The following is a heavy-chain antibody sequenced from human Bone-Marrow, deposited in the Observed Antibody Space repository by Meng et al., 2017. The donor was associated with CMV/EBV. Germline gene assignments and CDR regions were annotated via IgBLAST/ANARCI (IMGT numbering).Heavy chain of an antibody. CDR2: INPNSGGT. CDR3: ARDYIVVVPAAQLIYYYYGMDV. V-gene: IGHV1-2*02. CDR1: GDTFTGYY. Sequence: ASVKVSCKTSGDTFTGYYMHWVRQAPGQGLEWMGWINPNSGGTNYAQKFQGRVTMTRDTSISTAYMELSRLRSDDRAVYYCARDYIVVVPAAQLIYYYYGMDVWGQGTTVTVSS. J-gene: IGHJ6*02. D-gene: IGHD2-2*01.